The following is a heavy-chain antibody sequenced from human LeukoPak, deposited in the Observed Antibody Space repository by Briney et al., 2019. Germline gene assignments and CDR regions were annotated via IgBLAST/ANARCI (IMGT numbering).Heavy chain of an antibody. CDR2: IYYSGST. V-gene: IGHV4-39*01. Sequence: SETLSLTCTVSGGSISTSFYYWGWIRQPPGKGLEWIGSIYYSGSTYYSPSLKSRVSISVDTSKNQFSLNLTSVTAADTALYYCARHGYYYHTSGYFGYWGQGTLVTVSS. J-gene: IGHJ4*02. CDR1: GGSISTSFYY. CDR3: ARHGYYYHTSGYFGY. D-gene: IGHD3-22*01.